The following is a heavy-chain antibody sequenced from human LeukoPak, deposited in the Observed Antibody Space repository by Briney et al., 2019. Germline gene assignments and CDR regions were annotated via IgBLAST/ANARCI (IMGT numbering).Heavy chain of an antibody. CDR3: ARDRIGWELRYFDY. D-gene: IGHD1-26*01. J-gene: IGHJ4*02. Sequence: GGSLRLSCAASGFTFSSHNMNWVRQAPGKGLEWVSSISSSSIYIYYADSVKGRFTISRDNAKNSLYLQMNSLRAEDTAVYYCARDRIGWELRYFDYWGQGTLVTVSS. CDR2: ISSSSIYI. CDR1: GFTFSSHN. V-gene: IGHV3-21*01.